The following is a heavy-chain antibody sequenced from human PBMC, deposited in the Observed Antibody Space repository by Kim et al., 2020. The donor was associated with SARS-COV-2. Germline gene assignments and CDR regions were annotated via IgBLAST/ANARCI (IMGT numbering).Heavy chain of an antibody. D-gene: IGHD3-10*01. V-gene: IGHV3-21*01. J-gene: IGHJ5*02. CDR3: ASGDGSGDWFDP. Sequence: YADSGKGRFTISRDNAKNSLYLQMNSLRAEDTAVYYCASGDGSGDWFDPWGQGTLVTVSS.